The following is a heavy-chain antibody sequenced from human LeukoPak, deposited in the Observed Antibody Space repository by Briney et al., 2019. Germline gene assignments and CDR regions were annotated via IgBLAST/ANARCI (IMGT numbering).Heavy chain of an antibody. CDR1: GFTFSNYG. D-gene: IGHD5-18*01. CDR3: AKDFRVAMAPAYFDY. Sequence: RSGGSLRLSCAASGFTFSNYGMHWVRQAPGKGLEWVAFIRYDGSNKYYADSVKGRFTISRDNSKNTLYLQMNSLRAEDTAVYYCAKDFRVAMAPAYFDYRGQGTLVTVSS. CDR2: IRYDGSNK. V-gene: IGHV3-30*02. J-gene: IGHJ4*02.